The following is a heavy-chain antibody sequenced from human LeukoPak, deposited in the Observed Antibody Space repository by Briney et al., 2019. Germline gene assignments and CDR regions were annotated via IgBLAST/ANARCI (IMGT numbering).Heavy chain of an antibody. J-gene: IGHJ5*02. V-gene: IGHV1-8*01. D-gene: IGHD5-12*01. CDR2: MNPKCGNT. CDR3: TREYSGYGLYWFDP. Sequence: ASVKVPCKASGYPFTSYDINWVRQATGEGLEWMGWMNPKCGNTGYAHMFQGRVTMTRNTSISTAYLQLSSLRSEDTAVYYCTREYSGYGLYWFDPWGQGNLVTVSS. CDR1: GYPFTSYD.